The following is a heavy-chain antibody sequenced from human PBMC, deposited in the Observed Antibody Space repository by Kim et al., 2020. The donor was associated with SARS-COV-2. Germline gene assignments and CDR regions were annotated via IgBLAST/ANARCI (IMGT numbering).Heavy chain of an antibody. D-gene: IGHD3-3*01. J-gene: IGHJ4*02. Sequence: DSVKGRFTISRDNSKNTLYLQMNSLRAEDTAVYYCAKERSVDFWSGYSDYWGQGTLVTVSS. CDR3: AKERSVDFWSGYSDY. V-gene: IGHV3-30*02.